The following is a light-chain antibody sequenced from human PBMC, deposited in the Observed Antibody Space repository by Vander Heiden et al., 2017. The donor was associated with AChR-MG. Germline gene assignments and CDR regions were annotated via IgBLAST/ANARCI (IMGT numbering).Light chain of an antibody. CDR1: TGPVTNGHY. Sequence: QAVVPQEPPPTASPGGPATLTCGPSTGPVTNGHYPYWSKPRPAPAPRTSIYTTGHKQAWTPARFSGSLLGGKAALTLAGAQPDEEADYYCLLSYSGINWVFGGGTKLTVV. J-gene: IGLJ3*02. CDR2: TTG. CDR3: LLSYSGINWV. V-gene: IGLV7-46*01.